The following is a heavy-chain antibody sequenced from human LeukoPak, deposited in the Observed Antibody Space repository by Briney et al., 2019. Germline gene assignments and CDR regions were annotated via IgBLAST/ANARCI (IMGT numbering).Heavy chain of an antibody. CDR2: INAGNGNT. Sequence: ASVKVSCKASGGTFSSYAISWVRQAPGQGLEWMGWINAGNGNTKYSQKFQGRVTITRDTSASTAYMELSSLRSEDTAVYYCARQKLESFDYWGQGTLVTVSS. J-gene: IGHJ4*02. CDR3: ARQKLESFDY. V-gene: IGHV1-3*01. CDR1: GGTFSSYA. D-gene: IGHD1-1*01.